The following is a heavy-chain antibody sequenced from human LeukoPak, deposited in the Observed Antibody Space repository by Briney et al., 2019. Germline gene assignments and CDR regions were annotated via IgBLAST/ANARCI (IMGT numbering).Heavy chain of an antibody. CDR1: GFTFGSHG. CDR3: ARDRSSSWALDY. CDR2: ISYDGSNK. D-gene: IGHD6-13*01. Sequence: GRSLRLSCVASGFTFGSHGMHWVRQAPGKGLEWVAIISYDGSNKYFADSVKGRFTISRDSSKNTLYLQMNSLRAEDTAVYYCARDRSSSWALDYWGQGTLVTVSS. V-gene: IGHV3-30*03. J-gene: IGHJ4*02.